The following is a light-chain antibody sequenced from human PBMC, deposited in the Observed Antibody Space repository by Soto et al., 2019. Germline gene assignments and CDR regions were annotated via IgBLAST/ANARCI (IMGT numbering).Light chain of an antibody. Sequence: QSALTQPASVSGSPGQSITISCTGTSSDVGTYNYVSWYQQHPGKAPKLIIYEVSNRPSGVSNRFSGSKSGNTASLTISGLQAEDEADYYCSSYTSSTKYVFGAGTKLTVL. J-gene: IGLJ1*01. CDR2: EVS. V-gene: IGLV2-14*01. CDR1: SSDVGTYNY. CDR3: SSYTSSTKYV.